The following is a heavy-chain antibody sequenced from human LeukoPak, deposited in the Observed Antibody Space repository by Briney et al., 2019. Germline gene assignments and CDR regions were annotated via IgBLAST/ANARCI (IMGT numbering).Heavy chain of an antibody. CDR3: ARAKLPGDYDFDY. V-gene: IGHV1-2*02. D-gene: IGHD4-17*01. CDR2: INPNSGGT. Sequence: ASVKVSCKASGYTFTCYYMHWVRQAPGQGLEWMGGINPNSGGTNYAQKFQGRVTMTRDTSISTAYMALSRLTSDDTAVYYCARAKLPGDYDFDYGGQGNPGHRPL. CDR1: GYTFTCYY. J-gene: IGHJ4*02.